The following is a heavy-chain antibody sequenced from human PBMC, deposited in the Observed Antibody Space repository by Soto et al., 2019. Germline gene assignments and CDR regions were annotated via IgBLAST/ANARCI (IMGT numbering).Heavy chain of an antibody. CDR3: ARGPPIVGNTTPLDS. Sequence: PSETLSLTCTVSGGSITNSNWWSCVRLPPAKGLEWIGDIYHAGSTKYNPSLERRVTMSVDTSNNQFALTLTSVTAADTAVYFCARGPPIVGNTTPLDSWGQGTLVTVSS. CDR1: GGSITNSNW. D-gene: IGHD2-21*01. V-gene: IGHV4-4*02. J-gene: IGHJ4*02. CDR2: IYHAGST.